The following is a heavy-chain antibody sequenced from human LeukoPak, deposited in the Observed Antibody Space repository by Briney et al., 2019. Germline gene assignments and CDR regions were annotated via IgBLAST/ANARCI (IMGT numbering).Heavy chain of an antibody. V-gene: IGHV4-34*01. D-gene: IGHD6-19*01. J-gene: IGHJ4*02. CDR3: ARGPRRGSSGWYGGWYYFDY. Sequence: SETLSLTCAVYGGSFSGYYWSWIRQPPGKELEWIGEINHSGSTNYNPSLKSRVTISVDTSKNQFSLKLSSVTAADTAVYYCARGPRRGSSGWYGGWYYFDYWGQGTLVTVSS. CDR1: GGSFSGYY. CDR2: INHSGST.